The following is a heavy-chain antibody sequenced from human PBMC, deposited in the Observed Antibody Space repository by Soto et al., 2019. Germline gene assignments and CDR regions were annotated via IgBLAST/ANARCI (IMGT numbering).Heavy chain of an antibody. V-gene: IGHV4-59*01. Sequence: SETLSLTCTVSGGSISSYYWSWIRQPPGKGLEWIGYIYYSGSTNYNPSLKSRVTISVDTSKNQFSLKLSSVTAADTAVYYCARDRSSLGGADYWGQGTLVTVSS. CDR2: IYYSGST. J-gene: IGHJ4*02. D-gene: IGHD3-10*01. CDR1: GGSISSYY. CDR3: ARDRSSLGGADY.